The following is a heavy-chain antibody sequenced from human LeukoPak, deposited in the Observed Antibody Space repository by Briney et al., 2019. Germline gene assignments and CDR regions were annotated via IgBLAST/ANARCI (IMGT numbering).Heavy chain of an antibody. CDR2: MNPNSGNT. CDR1: GYTFTSYD. CDR3: AIPLGGPYYYYMDV. V-gene: IGHV1-8*03. Sequence: EASVKVSCKASGYTFTSYDINWVRQATGQGLEWMGWMNPNSGNTGYAQEFQGRVTITRNTSISTAYMELSSLRSEDTAVYYCAIPLGGPYYYYMDVWGKGTTVTVSS. J-gene: IGHJ6*03.